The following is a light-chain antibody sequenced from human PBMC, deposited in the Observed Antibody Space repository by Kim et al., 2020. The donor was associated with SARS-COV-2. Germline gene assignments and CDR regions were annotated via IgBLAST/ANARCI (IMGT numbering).Light chain of an antibody. V-gene: IGKV1-5*03. Sequence: DIQMTQSPSTLSASVGDSVTITCRASQILRSWLAWYQQKPGKAPKLLIYTASSLESGVPSRFTGSGSGTEFTLTISSLQPDDFATYYCQQYNSYPWTFGQGTKVEIK. J-gene: IGKJ1*01. CDR1: QILRSW. CDR3: QQYNSYPWT. CDR2: TAS.